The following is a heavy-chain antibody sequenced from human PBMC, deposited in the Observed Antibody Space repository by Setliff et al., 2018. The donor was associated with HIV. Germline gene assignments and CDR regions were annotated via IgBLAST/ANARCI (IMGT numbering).Heavy chain of an antibody. V-gene: IGHV2-5*02. Sequence: SGTTLVNPTQTLTLTCTFSGFSLSTSGVGVGWIRQPPGKALEWLAIIYCDDDKRYSPSLKSRLTIPKDTSKNQVVLTMTNMDPVDTAPYYCVHRPLIHPFDYWGQGTLVTVSS. CDR3: VHRPLIHPFDY. J-gene: IGHJ4*02. CDR1: GFSLSTSGVG. CDR2: IYCDDDK.